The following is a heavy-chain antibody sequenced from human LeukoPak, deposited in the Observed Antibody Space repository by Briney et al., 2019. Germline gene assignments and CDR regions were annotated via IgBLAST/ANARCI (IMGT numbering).Heavy chain of an antibody. D-gene: IGHD3-10*01. Sequence: GGSLRLSCAASGFTVSSNYMSWVRQAPGKGLEWVSVIYSGGSTYYADSVKGRFTISRDNSKNTLYLQMNSLRSDDTAVYYCARDSGLKYYGSGSYYPFDYWGQGTLVTVSS. J-gene: IGHJ4*02. V-gene: IGHV3-53*05. CDR2: IYSGGST. CDR3: ARDSGLKYYGSGSYYPFDY. CDR1: GFTVSSNY.